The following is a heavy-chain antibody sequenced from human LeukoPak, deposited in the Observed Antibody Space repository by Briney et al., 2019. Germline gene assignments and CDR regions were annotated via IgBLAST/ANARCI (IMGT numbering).Heavy chain of an antibody. Sequence: SETLSLTCTVSGGSISSGDYYWSWIRQPPGKGLEWIGYIYYSGSPYSNPSLKSQLTISVDTSKNQFSLKLSSVTAADTAVYYCARVLVDCSGGSCYYFDYWGQGTLVTVSS. V-gene: IGHV4-30-4*01. CDR1: GGSISSGDYY. CDR2: IYYSGSP. J-gene: IGHJ4*02. CDR3: ARVLVDCSGGSCYYFDY. D-gene: IGHD2-15*01.